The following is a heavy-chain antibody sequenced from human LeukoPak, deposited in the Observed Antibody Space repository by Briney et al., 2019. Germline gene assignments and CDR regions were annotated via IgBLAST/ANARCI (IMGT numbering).Heavy chain of an antibody. D-gene: IGHD2-15*01. CDR2: INSDGSST. CDR1: GFTFSSYW. CDR3: ARDQYSDSPADY. J-gene: IGHJ4*02. Sequence: GGSLRLSCAASGFTFSSYWMHWVRQAPGKGLVWVSRINSDGSSTSYADSVKGRFTLSRDNAKNTLYLQMNSLRAEDTAVYYCARDQYSDSPADYWGQGTLVTVSS. V-gene: IGHV3-74*01.